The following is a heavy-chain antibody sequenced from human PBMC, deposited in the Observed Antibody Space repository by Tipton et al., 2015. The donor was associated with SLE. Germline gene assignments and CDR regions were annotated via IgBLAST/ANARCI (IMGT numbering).Heavy chain of an antibody. V-gene: IGHV4-30-2*01. CDR1: GGSIRNGGYS. Sequence: TLSLTCAVSGGSIRNGGYSWNWIRQPPGKGLEWFGYIYHSGSTYYNPSLKSRVTISVDRSKNQFSLKLSSVTAADTAVYYCARAIVVVPAANRGYYYGMDVWGQGATVTVS. CDR3: ARAIVVVPAANRGYYYGMDV. D-gene: IGHD2-2*01. CDR2: IYHSGST. J-gene: IGHJ6*02.